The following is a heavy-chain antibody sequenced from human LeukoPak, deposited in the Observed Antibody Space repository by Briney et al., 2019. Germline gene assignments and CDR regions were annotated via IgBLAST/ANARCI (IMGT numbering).Heavy chain of an antibody. CDR2: INPNSGGT. V-gene: IGHV1-2*02. J-gene: IGHJ4*02. CDR3: ASSSSSFDYFDY. CDR1: GYTFTGYY. Sequence: GASVKVSCKTSGYTFTGYYMHWVRQAPGQGLEWMGWINPNSGGTNYAEKFQGRVTMTSDTSISTAYMELSRLRSDDTAVYYCASSSSSFDYFDYWGQGTLVTVSS. D-gene: IGHD6-13*01.